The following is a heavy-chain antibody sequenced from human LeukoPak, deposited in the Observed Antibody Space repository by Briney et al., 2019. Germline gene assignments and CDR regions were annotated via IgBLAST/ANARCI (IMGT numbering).Heavy chain of an antibody. J-gene: IGHJ4*02. V-gene: IGHV3-15*01. CDR2: IKSKTDGGTS. Sequence: GGSLRLSCAASGFTFSNAWMSWVRQAPGKGLEWVGRIKSKTDGGTSDYAAPVKGRLTISRDDSKNTLYLQMNSLKTEDTAVYYCTTGYCTNGVCYSFDYWGQGTLVTVSS. D-gene: IGHD2-8*01. CDR3: TTGYCTNGVCYSFDY. CDR1: GFTFSNAW.